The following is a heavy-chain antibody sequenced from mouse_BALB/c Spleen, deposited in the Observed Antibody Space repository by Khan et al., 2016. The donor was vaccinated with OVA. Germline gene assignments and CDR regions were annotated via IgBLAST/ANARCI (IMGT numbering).Heavy chain of an antibody. J-gene: IGHJ2*01. D-gene: IGHD2-1*01. CDR2: INPGSGST. CDR1: GYAFTHYL. CDR3: ARDDYDNFLYCDY. V-gene: IGHV1-54*01. Sequence: VQLQQSGGEVIRPGTSVKVSCKASGYAFTHYLIEWVKQRPGQGLEWIGVINPGSGSTNYNEKFKGKAILTADKSSSTAYMQLGSLTSDDSAVYFCARDDYDNFLYCDYWGQGTTLTVSS.